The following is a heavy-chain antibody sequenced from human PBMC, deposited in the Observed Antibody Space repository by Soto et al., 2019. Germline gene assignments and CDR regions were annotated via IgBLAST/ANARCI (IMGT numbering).Heavy chain of an antibody. Sequence: GGSLRLSCAASGFTFSSYSMNWVRQAPGKGLEWVSSISSSSSYIYYADSVKGRFTISRDNAKNSLYLQMNSLRAEDTAVYYCARDLQLVNYYYGMDVWGQGTTVTVSS. D-gene: IGHD6-6*01. V-gene: IGHV3-21*01. CDR3: ARDLQLVNYYYGMDV. CDR2: ISSSSSYI. J-gene: IGHJ6*02. CDR1: GFTFSSYS.